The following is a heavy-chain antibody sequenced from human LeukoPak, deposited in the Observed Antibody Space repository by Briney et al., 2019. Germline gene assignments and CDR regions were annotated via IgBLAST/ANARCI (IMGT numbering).Heavy chain of an antibody. J-gene: IGHJ5*02. CDR3: ARAFAVVVAATGWWFDP. CDR2: MNPNSGNT. D-gene: IGHD2-15*01. CDR1: GYTFTSYD. Sequence: ASVKVSRKASGYTFTSYDINWVRQATGQGLEWMGWMNPNSGNTGYAQKFQGRVTMTRNTSISTAYMELSSLRSEDTAVYYCARAFAVVVAATGWWFDPWGQGTLVTVSS. V-gene: IGHV1-8*01.